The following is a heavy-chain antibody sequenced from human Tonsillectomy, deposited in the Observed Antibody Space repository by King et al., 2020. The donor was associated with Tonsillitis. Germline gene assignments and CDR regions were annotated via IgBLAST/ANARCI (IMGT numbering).Heavy chain of an antibody. CDR1: GFTFSRYW. D-gene: IGHD4/OR15-4a*01. CDR2: ISEDGSEK. V-gene: IGHV3-7*01. CDR3: ARDMVRGAFDI. J-gene: IGHJ3*02. Sequence: VQLVESGGGLVQPGGSLRLSCAASGFTFSRYWMNWVRQAPGKGLEWVASISEDGSEKYHVDSVKGRFTISRDNAKNSLFLQMNSLRAEDTAVYYCARDMVRGAFDIWGQGTMVTVSS.